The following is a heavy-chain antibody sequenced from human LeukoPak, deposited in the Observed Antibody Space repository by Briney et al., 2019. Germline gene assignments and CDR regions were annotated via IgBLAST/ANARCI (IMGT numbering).Heavy chain of an antibody. CDR1: GFTFSDYY. V-gene: IGHV3-11*01. Sequence: GGSLRLSCAASGFTFSDYYMSWIRQAPGKGLEWVSYISSSGSTIYYADSVKGRFTISRDNSKNTLYLQMNSLRAEDTAVYYCAKDMSGYDLPDYWGQGTLVTVSS. CDR3: AKDMSGYDLPDY. J-gene: IGHJ4*02. CDR2: ISSSGSTI. D-gene: IGHD5-12*01.